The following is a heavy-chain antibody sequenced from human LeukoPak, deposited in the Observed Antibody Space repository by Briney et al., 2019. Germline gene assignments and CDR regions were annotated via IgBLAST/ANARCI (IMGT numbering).Heavy chain of an antibody. CDR1: GFTFSSYS. CDR3: ARETLPYDSSGYCLDY. CDR2: ISSSSSYI. V-gene: IGHV3-21*01. Sequence: GGSLRLSCAASGFTFSSYSMNWVRQAPGKGLEWVSSISSSSSYIYYADSVKGRFTISRDNAKNSLYLQMNSLRAEDTAAYYCARETLPYDSSGYCLDYWGQGTLVTVSS. J-gene: IGHJ4*02. D-gene: IGHD3-22*01.